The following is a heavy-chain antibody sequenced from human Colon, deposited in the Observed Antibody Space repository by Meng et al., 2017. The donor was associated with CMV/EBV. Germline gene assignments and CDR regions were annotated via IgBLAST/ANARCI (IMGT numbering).Heavy chain of an antibody. J-gene: IGHJ4*02. CDR2: VNTKSRTT. CDR1: RYDFFTYD. Sequence: VSCKASRYDFFTYDIPRVRQAAGHGPGWMGWVNTKSRTTKFAQSFHGRVTMTRNTAIPTAYMALSSLTSADTAVYYCVRGRVVGGRWGQGTLVTVSS. V-gene: IGHV1-8*01. CDR3: VRGRVVGGR. D-gene: IGHD2-21*01.